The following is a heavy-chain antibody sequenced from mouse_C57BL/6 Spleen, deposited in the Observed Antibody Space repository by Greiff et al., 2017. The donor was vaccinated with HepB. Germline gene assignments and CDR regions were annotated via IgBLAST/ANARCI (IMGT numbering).Heavy chain of an antibody. V-gene: IGHV1-63*01. D-gene: IGHD4-1*02. CDR2: IYPGGGYT. J-gene: IGHJ2*01. CDR1: GYTFTNYW. CDR3: ARGATQLGLDY. Sequence: QVHVKQSGAELVRPGTSVKMSCKASGYTFTNYWIGWAKQRPGHGLEWIGDIYPGGGYTNYNEKFKGKATLTADKSSSAAYMQLSSLTSEDSALYYGARGATQLGLDYWGQGTTLTVSS.